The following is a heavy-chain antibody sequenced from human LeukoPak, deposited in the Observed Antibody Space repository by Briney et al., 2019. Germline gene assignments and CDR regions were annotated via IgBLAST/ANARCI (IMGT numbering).Heavy chain of an antibody. CDR1: GGSFSGYY. J-gene: IGHJ4*02. CDR3: ARGMIRGVRMLDY. V-gene: IGHV4-34*01. Sequence: PSETLSLTCAVYGGSFSGYYWSWVRQPPGKGLEWIGEINHSGSTNYNPSLKSRVTISRDTSKNQFSLKLRSVTAADTAVYYCARGMIRGVRMLDYWGQGVLVTVSS. D-gene: IGHD3-10*01. CDR2: INHSGST.